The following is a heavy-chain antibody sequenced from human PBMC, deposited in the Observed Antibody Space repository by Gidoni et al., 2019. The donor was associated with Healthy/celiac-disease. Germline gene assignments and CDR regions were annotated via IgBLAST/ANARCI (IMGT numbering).Heavy chain of an antibody. Sequence: EVQLVVSGGGLVKPGGSLRLSCAASGFTFSNAWMNWVRQDPGKGLGWVGLIKSKTDGGTTDYAAPVKGRFTISRDDSKNTLYLQMNSLKTEDTAVYYCTTVLLWFGELGYWGQGTLVTGSS. CDR3: TTVLLWFGELGY. CDR1: GFTFSNAW. CDR2: IKSKTDGGTT. D-gene: IGHD3-10*01. V-gene: IGHV3-15*07. J-gene: IGHJ4*02.